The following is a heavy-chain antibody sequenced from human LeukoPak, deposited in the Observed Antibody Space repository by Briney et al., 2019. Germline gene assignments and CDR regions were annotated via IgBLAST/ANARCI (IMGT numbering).Heavy chain of an antibody. J-gene: IGHJ4*02. CDR2: INPGGGST. D-gene: IGHD6-6*01. CDR3: AREWMAARRRYYFDN. V-gene: IGHV1-46*01. Sequence: INPGGGSTSYAQKFQGRVTMTRDTSTSTVYMELSSLRSEDTAVYYCAREWMAARRRYYFDNWGQGTLVTVSS.